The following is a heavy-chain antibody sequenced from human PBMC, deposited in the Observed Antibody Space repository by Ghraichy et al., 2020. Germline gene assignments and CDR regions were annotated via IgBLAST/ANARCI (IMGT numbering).Heavy chain of an antibody. V-gene: IGHV3-74*01. CDR2: IKSDGYST. J-gene: IGHJ4*02. Sequence: LSLTCAASGFTFNTCWMHWVRQAPGKGLVWVSRIKSDGYSTSYADSVKGRFTISRDNAKNTLYLQMNSLRADDTAVYFCVRDGDHYDFDYWGQGILVTVSS. D-gene: IGHD3-3*01. CDR3: VRDGDHYDFDY. CDR1: GFTFNTCW.